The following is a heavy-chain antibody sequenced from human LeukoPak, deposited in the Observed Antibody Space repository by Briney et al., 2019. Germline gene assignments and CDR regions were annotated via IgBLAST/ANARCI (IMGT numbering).Heavy chain of an antibody. CDR3: ARKYYYDSSGYSRDYYYYMDV. Sequence: GGSLRLSCAASGFTFSSYSMNWVRQAPGKGLEWISYISSSTSTIYYADSVEGRFTISRDNAKNSLYLQMNSLRAEDTAVYYCARKYYYDSSGYSRDYYYYMDVWGKGTTVTISS. CDR1: GFTFSSYS. D-gene: IGHD3-22*01. V-gene: IGHV3-48*04. CDR2: ISSSTSTI. J-gene: IGHJ6*03.